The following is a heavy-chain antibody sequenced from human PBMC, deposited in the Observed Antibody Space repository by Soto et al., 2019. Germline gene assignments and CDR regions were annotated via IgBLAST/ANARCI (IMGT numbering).Heavy chain of an antibody. V-gene: IGHV4-59*01. CDR3: ARVFPYYYDSSGYLRYYYYGMDV. CDR2: IYYSGST. J-gene: IGHJ6*02. Sequence: ETLSLTCTVSGGSISSYYWSWIRQPPGKGLEWIGYIYYSGSTNYNPSLKSRVTISVDTSKNQLSLKLSSVTAADTAVYYCARVFPYYYDSSGYLRYYYYGMDVWGQGTTVTVSS. CDR1: GGSISSYY. D-gene: IGHD3-22*01.